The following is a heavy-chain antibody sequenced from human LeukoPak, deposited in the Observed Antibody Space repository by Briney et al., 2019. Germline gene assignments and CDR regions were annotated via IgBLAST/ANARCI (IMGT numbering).Heavy chain of an antibody. CDR3: ARDSFSAGTGFDI. CDR2: IYLSGST. D-gene: IGHD6-19*01. Sequence: MPSETLSLTCTVSGGSISSSSYYRDWIRQPPGKGLEWIGSIYLSGSTNYNPSLQSRLTISVDTSKDRFSLKLSSVTAADTALYYCARDSFSAGTGFDIWGQGTMVTVSS. J-gene: IGHJ3*02. CDR1: GGSISSSSYY. V-gene: IGHV4-39*02.